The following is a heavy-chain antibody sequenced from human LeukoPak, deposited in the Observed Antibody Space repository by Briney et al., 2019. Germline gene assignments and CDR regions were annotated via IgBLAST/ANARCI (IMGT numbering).Heavy chain of an antibody. CDR2: IYYSGST. J-gene: IGHJ4*02. CDR1: GGSIGSSSYY. D-gene: IGHD1-26*01. Sequence: SETLSLTCTVSGGSIGSSSYYWGWIRQPPGKGLEWIGSIYYSGSTYYNPSLKSRVTISVDTSKNQFSLKLSSVTAADTAVYYCARHSIGATTDFDYWGQGTLVTVSS. CDR3: ARHSIGATTDFDY. V-gene: IGHV4-39*01.